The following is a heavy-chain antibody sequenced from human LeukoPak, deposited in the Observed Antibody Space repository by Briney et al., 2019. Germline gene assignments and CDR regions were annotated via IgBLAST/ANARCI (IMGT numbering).Heavy chain of an antibody. D-gene: IGHD3-10*01. CDR3: AKERRMVRGVIIGGFDY. Sequence: PGGSLRLSCAASGFTFSSYGMHWVRQAPGKGLEWVAVISYDGSNKYYADSVKGRFTISRDNSKNTLYLQMNSLRAEDTAVYYCAKERRMVRGVIIGGFDYWGQGTLVTVSS. CDR2: ISYDGSNK. J-gene: IGHJ4*02. CDR1: GFTFSSYG. V-gene: IGHV3-30*18.